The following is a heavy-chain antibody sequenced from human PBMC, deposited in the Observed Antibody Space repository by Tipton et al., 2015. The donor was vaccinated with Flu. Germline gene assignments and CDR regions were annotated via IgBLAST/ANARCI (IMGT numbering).Heavy chain of an antibody. D-gene: IGHD4-17*01. J-gene: IGHJ6*02. CDR1: GFTFSDSP. CDR2: MKSKASTYAT. Sequence: GSLRLSCAASGFTFSDSPMHWVRQASGKGLEWLGRMKSKASTYATRYAASVKGRFTISGDDSKNTAYLQMDSLKSEDTAVYYCTRGVSDGDNGMDVWGQGTTVTVSS. V-gene: IGHV3-73*01. CDR3: TRGVSDGDNGMDV.